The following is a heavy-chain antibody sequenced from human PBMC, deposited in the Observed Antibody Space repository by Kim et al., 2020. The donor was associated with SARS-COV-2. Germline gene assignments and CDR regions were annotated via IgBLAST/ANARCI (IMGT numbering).Heavy chain of an antibody. CDR3: ARAWGVVPAAEDRGAFDI. CDR2: IYHSGST. Sequence: SETLSLTCAVSGGSISSGGYSWSWIRQPPGKGLEWIGYIYHSGSTYYNPSLKSRVTISVDRSKNQFSLKLSSVTAADTAVYYCARAWGVVPAAEDRGAFDIWGQGTMVTVSS. V-gene: IGHV4-30-2*01. J-gene: IGHJ3*02. CDR1: GGSISSGGYS. D-gene: IGHD2-2*01.